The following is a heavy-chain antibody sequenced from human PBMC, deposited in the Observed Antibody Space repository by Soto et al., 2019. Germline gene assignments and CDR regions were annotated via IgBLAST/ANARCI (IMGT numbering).Heavy chain of an antibody. Sequence: SVKVSCMASGGTFDNYAVSWVRQAPGQGLEWMGGIIPMFETVNYAQRFQGRLTIAADESTSTAYMELTSLTSADTAIYFCARGLRTGNYGMDVWGQGTTVTVSS. CDR1: GGTFDNYA. V-gene: IGHV1-69*13. J-gene: IGHJ6*02. CDR3: ARGLRTGNYGMDV. D-gene: IGHD2-15*01. CDR2: IIPMFETV.